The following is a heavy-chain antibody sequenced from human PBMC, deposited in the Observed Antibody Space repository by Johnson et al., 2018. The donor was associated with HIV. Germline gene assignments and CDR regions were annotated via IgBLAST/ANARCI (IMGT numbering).Heavy chain of an antibody. J-gene: IGHJ3*02. CDR2: IGPAGDT. V-gene: IGHV3-13*01. Sequence: EQLVESGGGVVQPGTSLRLSCAASGCTFSSYDMHWVRQATGKGLEWVSTIGPAGDTYYPGSVKGRFTISRDNAKNSLNLQMNSLRDEDTAVYYCARRTVTALFDIWCHGTLVTVSS. CDR3: ARRTVTALFDI. CDR1: GCTFSSYD. D-gene: IGHD4-17*01.